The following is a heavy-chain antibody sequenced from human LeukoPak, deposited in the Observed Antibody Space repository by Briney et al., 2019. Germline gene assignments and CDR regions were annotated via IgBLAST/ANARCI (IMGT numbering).Heavy chain of an antibody. V-gene: IGHV3-30*02. CDR3: ANGDYGGHKPGFDY. Sequence: TGGSLRLSCAASGFTFSSYGMHWVRQAPGKGLEWVAFIRYDGSNKYYADSVRGRFTISRDNSKNTLYLQMNSLRAEDTAVYYCANGDYGGHKPGFDYWGQGTLVTVSS. D-gene: IGHD4-23*01. CDR2: IRYDGSNK. J-gene: IGHJ4*02. CDR1: GFTFSSYG.